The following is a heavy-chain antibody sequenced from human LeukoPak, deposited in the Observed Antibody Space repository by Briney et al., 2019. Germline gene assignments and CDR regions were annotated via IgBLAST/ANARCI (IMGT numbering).Heavy chain of an antibody. CDR1: GFTFSSYA. V-gene: IGHV3-30-3*01. CDR3: ARGVDVMIVVVRWYFDY. CDR2: ISYDGSNK. J-gene: IGHJ4*02. Sequence: PGGSLRLSCAASGFTFSSYAMHWVRQAPGKGLEWVAVISYDGSNKYYADSVKGRFTISRDNSKNTLYLQMNSLRAEDTAVYYCARGVDVMIVVVRWYFDYWGQGTLVTVSS. D-gene: IGHD3-22*01.